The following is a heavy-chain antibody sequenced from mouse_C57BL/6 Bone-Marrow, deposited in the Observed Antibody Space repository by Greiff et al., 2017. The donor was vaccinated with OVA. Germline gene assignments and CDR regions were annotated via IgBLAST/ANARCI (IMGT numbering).Heavy chain of an antibody. CDR3: ARLRTWYFDV. Sequence: EVNLVESGGGLVKPGGSLKLSCAASGFTFSSYTMSWVRQTPEKRLEWVATISGGGGNTYYPDSVKGRFTISRDNAKNTLYLQMSSLRSEDTALYYCARLRTWYFDVWGTGTTVTVSS. CDR1: GFTFSSYT. V-gene: IGHV5-9*01. CDR2: ISGGGGNT. J-gene: IGHJ1*03.